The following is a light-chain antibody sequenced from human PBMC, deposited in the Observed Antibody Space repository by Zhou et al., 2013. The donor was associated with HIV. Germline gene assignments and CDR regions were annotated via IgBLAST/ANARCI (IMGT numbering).Light chain of an antibody. J-gene: IGKJ3*01. V-gene: IGKV3-20*01. CDR1: PSLGSTY. CDR3: QQYGSA. Sequence: ETVLTQSPGTLSLSPGERATLSCGASPSLGSTYLAWYQQKPGQAPRLLIYAASIRATGIPDRFSGSGSGXDFTLTISRLEPEDVAVYYCQQYGSAFGPGTKVDIK. CDR2: AAS.